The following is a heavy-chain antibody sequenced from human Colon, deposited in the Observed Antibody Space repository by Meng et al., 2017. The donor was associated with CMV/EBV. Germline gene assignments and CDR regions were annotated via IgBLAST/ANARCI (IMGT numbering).Heavy chain of an antibody. V-gene: IGHV4-39*07. J-gene: IGHJ4*02. CDR3: ARDLTNKWFYY. Sequence: QMQLQEAGPGLVKPAETPSLTCTASGAPISSGSHSWAWFRQPPGKRLEWIGSMYFSGIADYNPSLKSRVTISLHATQKQFSLRLTSVTAADSAVYFCARDLTNKWFYYWGQGTLVTVSS. CDR2: MYFSGIA. D-gene: IGHD1-26*01. CDR1: GAPISSGSHS.